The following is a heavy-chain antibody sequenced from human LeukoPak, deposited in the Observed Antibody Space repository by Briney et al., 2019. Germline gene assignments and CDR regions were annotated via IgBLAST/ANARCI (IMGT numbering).Heavy chain of an antibody. CDR1: GGSISRGPYY. CDR3: ARRDDSSGYHKIFDY. J-gene: IGHJ4*02. D-gene: IGHD3-22*01. CDR2: IYYGENT. Sequence: PSETLSPTCTVSGGSISRGPYYWGWIRPPPAKGLEWIGNIYYGENTYYNPSLKSRVTISIDTSKNQSYLKLSSLTAADTAVYYCARRDDSSGYHKIFDYWGPGTLVTVSS. V-gene: IGHV4-39*01.